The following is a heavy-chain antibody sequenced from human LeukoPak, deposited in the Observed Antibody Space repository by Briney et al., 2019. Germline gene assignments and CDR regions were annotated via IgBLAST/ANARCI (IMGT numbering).Heavy chain of an antibody. V-gene: IGHV4-34*01. D-gene: IGHD3-22*01. CDR1: GGSFSGYY. CDR3: ARRYDSSGYYYRPYDY. J-gene: IGHJ4*02. CDR2: INHSGSI. Sequence: SETLSLTCAVYGGSFSGYYWSWIRRPPGKGLEWIGEINHSGSINYNPSLKSRVTISVDTSKNQFSRKLSSVTAADTAVYYCARRYDSSGYYYRPYDYWGQGTLVTVSS.